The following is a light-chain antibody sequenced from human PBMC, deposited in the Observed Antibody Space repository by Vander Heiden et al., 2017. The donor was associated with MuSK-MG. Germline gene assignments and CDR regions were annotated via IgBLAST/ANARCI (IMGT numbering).Light chain of an antibody. J-gene: IGLJ2*01. CDR2: GNN. CDR1: NSDIGADYD. V-gene: IGLV1-40*01. CDR3: QYSGTGLSGGI. Sequence: HSVLTQPPSVSGAPGQTVTISCTGSNSDIGADYDVHWYQQLPGADPRLLIEGNNIRASGVPDRLSGYKSGTYASPETTGLQAEKEADDYCQYSGTGLSGGIFGGGTKLTVL.